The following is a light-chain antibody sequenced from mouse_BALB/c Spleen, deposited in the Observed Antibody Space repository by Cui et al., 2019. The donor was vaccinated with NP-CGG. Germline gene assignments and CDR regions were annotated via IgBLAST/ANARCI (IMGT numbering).Light chain of an antibody. V-gene: IGLV1*01. Sequence: QAVVTQESALTTSPGETVTLTCRSSTGAVTTSNYANWVQEKPDHLITGLIGGTNNRTPGVPARFSGSLIGDKAALTITGAQTEDEAIYFCALWYSNHWVFGGGTKTDCP. CDR3: ALWYSNHWV. J-gene: IGLJ1*01. CDR2: GTN. CDR1: TGAVTTSNY.